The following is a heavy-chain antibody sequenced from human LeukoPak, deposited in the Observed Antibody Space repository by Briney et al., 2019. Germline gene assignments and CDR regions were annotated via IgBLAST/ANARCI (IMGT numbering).Heavy chain of an antibody. V-gene: IGHV1-69*13. CDR2: IIPIFGTA. CDR3: ASYYYDSSGFGYYYMDV. CDR1: GGTFSSYA. J-gene: IGHJ6*03. Sequence: SVKVSCKASGGTFSSYAISWVRQAPGQGLEWMGGIIPIFGTANYAQKFQGRVTITADESTSTAYMELSSLRSEDTAVYYCASYYYDSSGFGYYYMDVWGKGTTVTVSS. D-gene: IGHD3-22*01.